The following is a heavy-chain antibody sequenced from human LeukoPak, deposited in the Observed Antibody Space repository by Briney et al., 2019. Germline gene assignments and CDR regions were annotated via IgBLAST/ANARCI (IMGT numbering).Heavy chain of an antibody. Sequence: ASVKVSCKASGYTFTSYGISWVRQAPGQGLEWMGWISAYNGNTNYAQKLQGRVTMTTDTSTSTAYMELRSLRSDDTAVYYCARDPGRGSSGPQRGNYYYYYMDVWGKGTTVTISS. J-gene: IGHJ6*03. CDR1: GYTFTSYG. CDR2: ISAYNGNT. CDR3: ARDPGRGSSGPQRGNYYYYYMDV. D-gene: IGHD3-22*01. V-gene: IGHV1-18*01.